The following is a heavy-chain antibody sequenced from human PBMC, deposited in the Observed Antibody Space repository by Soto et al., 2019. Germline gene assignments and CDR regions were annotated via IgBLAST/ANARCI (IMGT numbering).Heavy chain of an antibody. CDR2: IDPSDSYT. J-gene: IGHJ6*02. CDR3: ARRLHYYDSSGLTYYYYGMDV. CDR1: GYSFTRYW. Sequence: PGESLKISCKGSGYSFTRYWMSWVRQMTGKGLEWMGRIDPSDSYTNYSPSFQGHVTISADKSISTAYLQWSSLKASDTAMYYCARRLHYYDSSGLTYYYYGMDVWGQGTTVTVSS. D-gene: IGHD3-22*01. V-gene: IGHV5-10-1*01.